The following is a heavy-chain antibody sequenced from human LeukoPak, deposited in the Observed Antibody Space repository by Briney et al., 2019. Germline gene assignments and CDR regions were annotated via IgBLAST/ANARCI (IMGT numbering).Heavy chain of an antibody. D-gene: IGHD2-15*01. CDR2: ISSSSSYT. V-gene: IGHV3-11*06. Sequence: GGSLRLSRASSGFILREYYMSWIRQAPGKGLEWVSYISSSSSYTNYADSVKGRFTISRDNAKNSLYLQMNSLRAEDTAVYYCALNYCSGGSCYPHWGQGTLVTVSS. CDR3: ALNYCSGGSCYPH. CDR1: GFILREYY. J-gene: IGHJ4*02.